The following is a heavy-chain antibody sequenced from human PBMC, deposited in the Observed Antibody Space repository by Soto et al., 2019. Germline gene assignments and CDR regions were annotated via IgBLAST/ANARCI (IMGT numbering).Heavy chain of an antibody. D-gene: IGHD3-3*01. Sequence: PVGSLRLSGAASGFTFSNYAMSWVRQAPGKGLEWISTISGSGGSTYYADSVKGRFTISRDNSKNTLYLQMNSLRAEDTAVYYCAKGQSTYYDFWSRYYDWFDPWGQGTLVTVSS. J-gene: IGHJ5*02. CDR1: GFTFSNYA. CDR3: AKGQSTYYDFWSRYYDWFDP. V-gene: IGHV3-23*01. CDR2: ISGSGGST.